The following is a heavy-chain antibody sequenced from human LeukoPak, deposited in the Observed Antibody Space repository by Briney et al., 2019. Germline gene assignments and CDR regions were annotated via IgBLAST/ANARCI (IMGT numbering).Heavy chain of an antibody. V-gene: IGHV3-7*01. J-gene: IGHJ5*02. CDR1: GFTFSSYW. Sequence: GGSLRLSCAASGFTFSSYWMNWVRQAPGKGLEWVANIKQDGSEKYYVDSVKGRFTISRDNAKNSLYLQMNSLRAGDTAIYYCAREGSYLNSGGSYYLHWLDPWGQGTLVSVSS. CDR3: AREGSYLNSGGSYYLHWLDP. D-gene: IGHD3-22*01. CDR2: IKQDGSEK.